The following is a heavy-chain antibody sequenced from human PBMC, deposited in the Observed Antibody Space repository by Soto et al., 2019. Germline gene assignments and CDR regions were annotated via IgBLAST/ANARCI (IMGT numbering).Heavy chain of an antibody. CDR1: GGSISSYY. Sequence: HSETLSLTCTVSGGSISSYYWSWIRQPPGKGLEWIGYVYYSGSTNYNPSLRSRVTMSVDTSKNQFSLKLSSVTAADTAVYYCARGLRYFDWSGGLDPWGQGTLVTVSS. J-gene: IGHJ5*02. CDR3: ARGLRYFDWSGGLDP. D-gene: IGHD3-9*01. CDR2: VYYSGST. V-gene: IGHV4-59*08.